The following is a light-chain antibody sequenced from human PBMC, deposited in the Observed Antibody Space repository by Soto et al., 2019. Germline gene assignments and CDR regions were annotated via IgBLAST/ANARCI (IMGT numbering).Light chain of an antibody. CDR3: QQLHSYPIT. CDR1: QSISSY. Sequence: DIQMSQSPSSLSASVGDRFTITCRASQSISSYLNWYQQKPGKAPKLLIYAASSLQSGVPSRFSGSGSGTDFTLTISSLQPEDFATYYCQQLHSYPITFGHGTRLEI. CDR2: AAS. J-gene: IGKJ5*01. V-gene: IGKV1-39*01.